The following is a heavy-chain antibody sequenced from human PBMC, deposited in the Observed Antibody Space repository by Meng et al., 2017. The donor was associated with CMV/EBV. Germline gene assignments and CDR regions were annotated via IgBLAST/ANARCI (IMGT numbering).Heavy chain of an antibody. CDR1: GFTFSSYS. D-gene: IGHD7-27*01. CDR2: ISSSSSYI. J-gene: IGHJ5*02. V-gene: IGHV3-21*01. Sequence: VQLVESGGGLVKPWGSLRLSCAASGFTFSSYSMNWVRQSPGKGLEWVSSISSSSSYIYYADSVKGRFTISRDNAKNSLYLQMNSLRAEDTAVYYCARESTGDWFDPWGQGTLVTVSS. CDR3: ARESTGDWFDP.